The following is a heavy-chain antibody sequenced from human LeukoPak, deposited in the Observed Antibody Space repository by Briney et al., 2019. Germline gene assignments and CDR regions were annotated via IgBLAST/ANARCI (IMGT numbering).Heavy chain of an antibody. CDR2: INHSGST. V-gene: IGHV4-34*01. CDR1: GGSFSGYY. CDR3: ARGRTFDP. J-gene: IGHJ5*02. Sequence: SETLSLTCAVYGGSFSGYYWSWIRQPPGKGLGWIGEINHSGSTNYNPSLKSRVTISVDTSKNQFSLKLSSVTAADTAVYYCARGRTFDPWGQGTLVTVSS. D-gene: IGHD2-2*01.